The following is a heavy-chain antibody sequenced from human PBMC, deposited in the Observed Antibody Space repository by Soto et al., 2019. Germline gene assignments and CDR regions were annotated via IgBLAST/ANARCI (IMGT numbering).Heavy chain of an antibody. CDR3: ARLGGIVDTGTWIQ. J-gene: IGHJ4*02. V-gene: IGHV5-51*01. D-gene: IGHD1-26*01. CDR2: IYPGDSDT. Sequence: LKISCKASGYSFSTYWICWVRQRPGKGPEWMAIIYPGDSDTRENPSFQGQVTISADKSSNTVHLQWRSLKASDTAIYYCARLGGIVDTGTWIQWGQGTPVTVSS. CDR1: GYSFSTYW.